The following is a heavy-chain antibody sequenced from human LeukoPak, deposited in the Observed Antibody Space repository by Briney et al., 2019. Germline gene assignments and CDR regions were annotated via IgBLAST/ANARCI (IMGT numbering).Heavy chain of an antibody. V-gene: IGHV1-69*13. CDR3: ARDPGGRDHYYGMDV. CDR2: ISGYDGNT. D-gene: IGHD1-26*01. CDR1: GGTFSSYA. J-gene: IGHJ6*02. Sequence: ASVKVSCKASGGTFSSYAINWVRQAPGQGLEWMGWISGYDGNTNYAQKFQGRVAIIADESTSTAYMELSSLRSEDTAVYYCARDPGGRDHYYGMDVWGQGTTVTVSS.